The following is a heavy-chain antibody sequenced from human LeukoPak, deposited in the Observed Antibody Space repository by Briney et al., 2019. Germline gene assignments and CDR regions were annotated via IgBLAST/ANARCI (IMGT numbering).Heavy chain of an antibody. CDR3: ARDRGGSYSAIDY. V-gene: IGHV3-48*04. Sequence: GGSLRLSCAASGLPFSSYSLNWVRQAPGKGLEWVSFISSSSITIYYADSVKGRFTISRDNAEKSLYLQMNSLRAEDTAVYYCARDRGGSYSAIDYWGQGTLVTVSS. CDR2: ISSSSITI. D-gene: IGHD2-15*01. CDR1: GLPFSSYS. J-gene: IGHJ4*02.